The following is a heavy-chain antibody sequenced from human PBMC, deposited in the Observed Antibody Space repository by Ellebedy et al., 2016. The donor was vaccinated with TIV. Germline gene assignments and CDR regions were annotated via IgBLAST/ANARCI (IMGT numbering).Heavy chain of an antibody. V-gene: IGHV3-74*01. J-gene: IGHJ4*02. Sequence: PGGSLRLSCAASGFTFSDYWMHWVRQTPGKGLVWVSRINSDGSLPKYADPAKGRFTISRDNAKNTLYLQMNSLRAEDTAVYYCGRGGTYAVYWGQGTLVTVSS. D-gene: IGHD1-26*01. CDR3: GRGGTYAVY. CDR2: INSDGSLP. CDR1: GFTFSDYW.